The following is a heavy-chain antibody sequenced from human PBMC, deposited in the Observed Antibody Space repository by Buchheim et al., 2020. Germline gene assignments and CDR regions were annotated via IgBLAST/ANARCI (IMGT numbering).Heavy chain of an antibody. CDR3: ARDRYYDNSGNYYESVY. CDR1: GGTLSNYV. D-gene: IGHD3-22*01. CDR2: ISPISGTP. Sequence: QVQLVQSGAEVKNPGSSVKVSCKASGGTLSNYVISWVRQAPGQGLEWMGGISPISGTPKYAQKFHGRLTIIADESTSPAYMELSSLGSEDTAMYYCARDRYYDNSGNYYESVYWGQGTL. J-gene: IGHJ4*02. V-gene: IGHV1-69*01.